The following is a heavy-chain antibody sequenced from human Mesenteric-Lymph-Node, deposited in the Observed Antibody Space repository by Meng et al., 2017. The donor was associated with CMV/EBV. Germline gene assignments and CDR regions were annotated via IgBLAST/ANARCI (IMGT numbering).Heavy chain of an antibody. D-gene: IGHD3-10*01. CDR2: IGNSGGGT. V-gene: IGHV3-23*01. CDR3: VRGGPGNYYYYYGMDV. Sequence: GESLKISCAASGFTFNIYAMSWVRQAPGKGLEWVSIIGNSGGGTYYIDSVKGRFTISRDNSKNTLYLQMNSLRVEDTAVYYTVRGGPGNYYYYYGMDVWGQGTTVTVSS. J-gene: IGHJ6*02. CDR1: GFTFNIYA.